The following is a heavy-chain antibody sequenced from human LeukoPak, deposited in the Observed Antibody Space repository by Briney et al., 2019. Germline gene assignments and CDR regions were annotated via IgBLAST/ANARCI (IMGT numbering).Heavy chain of an antibody. CDR2: INHSGST. Sequence: PSVTLSLTCAVYGGSFSGYYWSWIRQPPGKGLEWIGEINHSGSTNYNPSLKSRVTISVDTSKNLFSLKLSSVTAADTAVYYCARGKAPYYYGSGSYYNGDYWGQGTLVTVSS. CDR1: GGSFSGYY. D-gene: IGHD3-10*01. CDR3: ARGKAPYYYGSGSYYNGDY. J-gene: IGHJ4*02. V-gene: IGHV4-34*01.